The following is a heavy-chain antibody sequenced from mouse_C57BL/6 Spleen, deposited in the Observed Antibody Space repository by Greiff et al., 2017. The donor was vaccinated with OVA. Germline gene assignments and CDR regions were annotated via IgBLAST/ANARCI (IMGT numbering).Heavy chain of an antibody. J-gene: IGHJ3*01. D-gene: IGHD6-1*01. CDR1: GYTFTDYE. V-gene: IGHV1-15*01. CDR3: TRPSLFAY. Sequence: VKLQESGAELVRPGASVTLSCKASGYTFTDYEMHWVKQTPVHGLEWIGAIDPETGCTAYNQKFKGKAILTADKSSSTAYMELRSLTSEDSAVYYCTRPSLFAYWGQGTLVTVSA. CDR2: IDPETGCT.